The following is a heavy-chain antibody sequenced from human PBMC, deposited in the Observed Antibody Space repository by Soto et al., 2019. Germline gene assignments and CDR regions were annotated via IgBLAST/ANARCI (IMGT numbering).Heavy chain of an antibody. CDR2: HYSGGST. Sequence: DVQLVESGGGLVQPGGSLRLSCAISGFSVSSNYLSWVRQAPGKGLEWVSVHYSGGSTYYADSVKGRFTISRDNSKNTLLLQMNSLGAEDTAVYYCAKDSNKYSSSLRGRYFDYWGQGIGVTVSS. CDR3: AKDSNKYSSSLRGRYFDY. J-gene: IGHJ4*02. V-gene: IGHV3-53*01. D-gene: IGHD4-4*01. CDR1: GFSVSSNY.